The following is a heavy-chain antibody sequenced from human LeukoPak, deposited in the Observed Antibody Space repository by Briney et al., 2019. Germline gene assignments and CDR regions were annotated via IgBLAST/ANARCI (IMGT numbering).Heavy chain of an antibody. Sequence: GGSLRLSCAASGFSFGSHPMNWVRQAPGKGLEWVSGITGSGDYTYCIDSVQGRFTISRDNSKNMLFLQMNSLRAEDTAVYYCARGVMAARLYYFDYWGRGILVTVSS. CDR1: GFSFGSHP. CDR3: ARGVMAARLYYFDY. CDR2: ITGSGDYT. J-gene: IGHJ4*02. D-gene: IGHD2-21*01. V-gene: IGHV3-23*01.